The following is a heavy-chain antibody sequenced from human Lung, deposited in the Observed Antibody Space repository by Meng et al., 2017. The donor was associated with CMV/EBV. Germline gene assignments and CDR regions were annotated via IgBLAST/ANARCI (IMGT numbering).Heavy chain of an antibody. Sequence: ASXXVSXKASGYAFISYDINWVRQATGQGLEWMGWMNPNSGKTGYAQKLQGRVTITRDISINTAYVEVSRLRSEDTAVYFCERAGGNFKYYYGLDVWGQGTXVNGAS. V-gene: IGHV1-8*03. J-gene: IGHJ6*02. CDR1: GYAFISYD. D-gene: IGHD4-23*01. CDR2: MNPNSGKT. CDR3: ERAGGNFKYYYGLDV.